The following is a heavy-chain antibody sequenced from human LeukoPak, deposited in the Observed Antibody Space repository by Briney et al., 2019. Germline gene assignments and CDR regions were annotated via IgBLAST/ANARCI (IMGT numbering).Heavy chain of an antibody. V-gene: IGHV4-39*01. Sequence: PSETLSLTCTVSGGSISSSSYYWGWIRQPPGKVLERIGSIYYSGSTYYNPSLKSRVNISVDTSKNQFSLKLSSVTAADTAVYYCTRTRITMVRGVIMYYYYYGMDVWGQGTTVTVSS. D-gene: IGHD3-10*01. J-gene: IGHJ6*02. CDR1: GGSISSSSYY. CDR3: TRTRITMVRGVIMYYYYYGMDV. CDR2: IYYSGST.